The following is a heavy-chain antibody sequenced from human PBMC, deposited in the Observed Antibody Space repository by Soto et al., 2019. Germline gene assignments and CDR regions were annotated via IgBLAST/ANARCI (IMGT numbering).Heavy chain of an antibody. Sequence: QVQLVESGGGVVQPGRSLRLSCAASGFTFSSYGMHWVRQAPGKGLEWVAVISYDGTNKYYADSVKGRFTISRDNSKNTLYLQMNSLRAEDTAVYYCAGGYGLTYFDYWGQGTLVTV. CDR2: ISYDGTNK. J-gene: IGHJ4*02. V-gene: IGHV3-30*03. CDR3: AGGYGLTYFDY. D-gene: IGHD1-1*01. CDR1: GFTFSSYG.